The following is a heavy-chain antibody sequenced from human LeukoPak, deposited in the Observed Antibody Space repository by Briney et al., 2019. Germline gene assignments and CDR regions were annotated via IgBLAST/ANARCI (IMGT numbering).Heavy chain of an antibody. CDR3: AREVVAADEDYYYYYMDV. D-gene: IGHD2-15*01. Sequence: SVKVSCKASGGTFSSYAISWVRQAPGQGLEWMGGIIPIFGTANYAQKFQGRVTITADESTSTAYMELSSLRSEDTAVYYCAREVVAADEDYYYYYMDVWGKGTTVTVSS. CDR2: IIPIFGTA. J-gene: IGHJ6*03. CDR1: GGTFSSYA. V-gene: IGHV1-69*13.